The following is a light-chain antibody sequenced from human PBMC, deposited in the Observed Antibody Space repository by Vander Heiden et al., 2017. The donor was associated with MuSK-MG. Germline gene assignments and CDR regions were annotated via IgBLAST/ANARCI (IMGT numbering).Light chain of an antibody. CDR1: SGDVGGYNY. Sequence: SALTQPASVSEAPGQSITTSCTGTSGDVGGYNYVSWDQQHPGKATKLMIYDVSNRPSGVANRFSGSKSGNTASLTISGLQAGDEADYYCSSYTSSSIYVFGTGTKVTVL. CDR2: DVS. V-gene: IGLV2-14*03. CDR3: SSYTSSSIYV. J-gene: IGLJ1*01.